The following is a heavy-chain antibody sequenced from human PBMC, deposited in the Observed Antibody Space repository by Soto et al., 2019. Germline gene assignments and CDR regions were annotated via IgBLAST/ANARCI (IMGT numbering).Heavy chain of an antibody. D-gene: IGHD4-17*01. CDR1: WVTFSIYS. J-gene: IGHJ6*02. Sequence: LXLSGAASWVTFSIYSMNWVLHAPGKGLEWVSYISSSSSTVYYADSVKGRFTISRHNAKNSLYLQMNSLRDEDTAVYYCARDGDYGDEYGMDFWGQGTTVTVSS. V-gene: IGHV3-48*02. CDR2: ISSSSSTV. CDR3: ARDGDYGDEYGMDF.